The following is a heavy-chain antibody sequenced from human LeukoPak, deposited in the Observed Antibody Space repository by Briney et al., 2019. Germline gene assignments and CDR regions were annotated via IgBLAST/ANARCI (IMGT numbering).Heavy chain of an antibody. CDR3: AREGPYGSGTTQSYNWFDP. V-gene: IGHV4-59*01. CDR2: IYYSGST. D-gene: IGHD3-10*01. Sequence: PSETLSLTCTVSGGSISSYYWSWIRQPSGKGLEWIGYIYYSGSTNYNPSLKSRVTISVDTSKNQFSLKLSSVTAADTAVYYCAREGPYGSGTTQSYNWFDPWGQGTLVTVSS. CDR1: GGSISSYY. J-gene: IGHJ5*02.